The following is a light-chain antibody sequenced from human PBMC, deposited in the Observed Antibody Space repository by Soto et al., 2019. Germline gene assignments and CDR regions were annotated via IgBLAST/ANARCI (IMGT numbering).Light chain of an antibody. CDR2: EVS. J-gene: IGLJ1*01. V-gene: IGLV2-14*01. CDR3: SSFTDTSTLDV. CDR1: SSDVGGSIY. Sequence: QSALTQPASVSGSPGQSITISCTGTSSDVGGSIYVSWYQQHPGKAPKLIISEVSNRPSGVSNRFSGSKSGNTASLTISGLQAEDEADYYCSSFTDTSTLDVFGTGTKLTVL.